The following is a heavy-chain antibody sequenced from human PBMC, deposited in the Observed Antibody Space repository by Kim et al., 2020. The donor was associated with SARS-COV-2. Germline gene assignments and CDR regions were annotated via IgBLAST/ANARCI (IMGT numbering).Heavy chain of an antibody. D-gene: IGHD6-19*01. Sequence: GGSLRLSCAASGFTVSTNYMSWVRQAPVKGLEWVSVLYIGGNRYYANSVRGRFTISRDSSKNTLYLQMSSLRTEDTAVYYCARSKQWLFDFWGQGTLVTVSS. V-gene: IGHV3-53*05. J-gene: IGHJ4*02. CDR3: ARSKQWLFDF. CDR1: GFTVSTNY. CDR2: LYIGGNR.